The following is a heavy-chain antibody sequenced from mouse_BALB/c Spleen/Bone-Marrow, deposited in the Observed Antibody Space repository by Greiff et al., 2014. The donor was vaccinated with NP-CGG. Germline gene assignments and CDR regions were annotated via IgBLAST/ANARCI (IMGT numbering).Heavy chain of an antibody. V-gene: IGHV3-2*02. D-gene: IGHD2-4*01. CDR1: GHSITSDYA. J-gene: IGHJ1*01. CDR3: ARSRGLRRDWYFDV. Sequence: VQLKESGPGLGKTSQSLSLTCNVTGHSITSDYAWNWIRQVPGKKLEWVGYISYSDITSYNPSLKSRISITRDTSKNQFFLQLNSVTTEDTATYYCARSRGLRRDWYFDVWGAGTTVTVSS. CDR2: ISYSDIT.